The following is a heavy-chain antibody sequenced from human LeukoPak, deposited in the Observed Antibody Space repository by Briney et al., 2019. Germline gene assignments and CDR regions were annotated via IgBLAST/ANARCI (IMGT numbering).Heavy chain of an antibody. D-gene: IGHD6-25*01. V-gene: IGHV3-23*01. CDR2: ISGSGGST. J-gene: IGHJ6*03. Sequence: GGSLRLSCAASGFTFSSYAMSWVRQAPGKGLEWVSAISGSGGSTYYADSVKGRFTISRDNSKNTLYLQMNSLRAEDTAVYYCAKEKQRRRVYYYYYMDVWGKGTTVTVSS. CDR1: GFTFSSYA. CDR3: AKEKQRRRVYYYYYMDV.